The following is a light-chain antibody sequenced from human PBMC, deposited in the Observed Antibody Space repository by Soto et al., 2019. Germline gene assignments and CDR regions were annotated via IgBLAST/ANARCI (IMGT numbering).Light chain of an antibody. CDR3: QYYYESSP. V-gene: IGKV3-20*01. CDR2: GAS. J-gene: IGKJ4*01. Sequence: EIVLTQSPGTLSLSPGERATLSCRASQSVNSNLAWYQQKPGQAPRLLIYGASSRATGIADRFSGSGSGTDFTLTISRLEPEDFAVYYCQYYYESSPFGRGTKVDIK. CDR1: QSVNSN.